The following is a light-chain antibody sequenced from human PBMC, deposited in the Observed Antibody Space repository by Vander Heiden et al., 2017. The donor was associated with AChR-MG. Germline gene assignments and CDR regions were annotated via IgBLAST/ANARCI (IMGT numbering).Light chain of an antibody. CDR2: AAS. CDR1: QSINSF. CDR3: QQRDSTPRT. Sequence: DIQMTQSPSSLSASVGDRVTITCRASQSINSFLNWYQQKPGRAPKFLIYAASTLQSGVPSRFSGSGSGTDFTLTISRLQPEDFATYYCQQRDSTPRTFGQGTKLEIK. V-gene: IGKV1-39*01. J-gene: IGKJ2*01.